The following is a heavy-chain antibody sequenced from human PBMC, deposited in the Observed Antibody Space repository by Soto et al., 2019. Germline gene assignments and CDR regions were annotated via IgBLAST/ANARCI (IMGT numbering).Heavy chain of an antibody. CDR2: ISGSGRST. CDR1: GFTFSSYD. V-gene: IGHV3-23*01. J-gene: IGHJ6*03. Sequence: GESLKISCAASGFTFSSYDKSWVRQAPGKGLEWVSGISGSGRSTYYADSVKGRFTISSDNSKSTLYLQMNSLSAEDTAVYYFARAPAVYYYYYMDVWGKGTTVTVSS. D-gene: IGHD6-19*01. CDR3: ARAPAVYYYYYMDV.